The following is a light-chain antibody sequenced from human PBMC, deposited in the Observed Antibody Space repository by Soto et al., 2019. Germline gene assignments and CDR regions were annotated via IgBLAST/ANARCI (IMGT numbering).Light chain of an antibody. CDR3: ATWDDSLNGWV. CDR2: EGS. V-gene: IGLV2-23*01. Sequence: QSALTQPASVSGSPGQSITISCTGTSSDVGSYNLVSWFQHHPGKAPKLMIFEGSKRPSGVSSRFSGSKSGNTASLTISGLQAEDEADYHCATWDDSLNGWVFGGGTKLTVL. CDR1: SSDVGSYNL. J-gene: IGLJ3*02.